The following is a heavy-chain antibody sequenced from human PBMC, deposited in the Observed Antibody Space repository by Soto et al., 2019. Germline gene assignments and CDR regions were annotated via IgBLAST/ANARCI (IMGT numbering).Heavy chain of an antibody. J-gene: IGHJ6*02. CDR3: AREATHFDYTSSHYGMDV. V-gene: IGHV1-69*01. Sequence: QVQLVQSGAEVKKPGSSVKVSCEASGGTFSTHAINWVRQAPGQGLEWMGGITPMFGRATYAQKFQGRVWITADESTSTGYMDLSSLRSEDTAVYYCAREATHFDYTSSHYGMDVLGQGTAVTVSS. CDR2: ITPMFGRA. CDR1: GGTFSTHA. D-gene: IGHD6-6*01.